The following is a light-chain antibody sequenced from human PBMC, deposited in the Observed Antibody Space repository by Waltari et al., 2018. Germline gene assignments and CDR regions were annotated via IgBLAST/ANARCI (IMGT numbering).Light chain of an antibody. CDR1: GSNIGAGSV. CDR2: ANS. CDR3: QSHDRSLSGLVI. J-gene: IGLJ2*01. Sequence: QSVLTQPPSVSGAPAQRVTISCTGSGSNIGAGSVVHSYQHLPGTAPKLLMYANSNRPSGVPDRFSGSKSGTSASLAITGLQAEDEADYYCQSHDRSLSGLVIFGGGTKLTVL. V-gene: IGLV1-40*01.